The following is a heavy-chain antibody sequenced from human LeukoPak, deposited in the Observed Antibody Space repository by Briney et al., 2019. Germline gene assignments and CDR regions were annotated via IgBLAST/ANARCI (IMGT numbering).Heavy chain of an antibody. CDR3: ARDYQWREFGIVVVADTRPITNNWFDP. V-gene: IGHV3-30-3*01. CDR2: ISYDGSNK. D-gene: IGHD2-15*01. CDR1: GFTFSSYA. J-gene: IGHJ5*02. Sequence: PGGSLRLSCAASGFTFSSYAMHWVRQAPGKGLEWVAVISYDGSNKYYADSVKGRFTISRDNSKNTLYLQMNSLRAEDTAVYYCARDYQWREFGIVVVADTRPITNNWFDPWGQGALVTVSS.